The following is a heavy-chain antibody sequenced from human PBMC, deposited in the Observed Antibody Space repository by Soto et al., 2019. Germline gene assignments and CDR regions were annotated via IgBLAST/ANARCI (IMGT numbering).Heavy chain of an antibody. CDR3: ARDFRIAARPDYYYGMDV. CDR1: GYTFTSYY. V-gene: IGHV1-46*01. Sequence: ASVKVSCKASGYTFTSYYMHWVRQAPGQGLEWMGIINPSGGSTSYAQKFQGRVTMTRDTSTSTVYMELSSLRSEDTAVYYCARDFRIAARPDYYYGMDVWGQGTTVTVSS. CDR2: INPSGGST. J-gene: IGHJ6*02. D-gene: IGHD6-6*01.